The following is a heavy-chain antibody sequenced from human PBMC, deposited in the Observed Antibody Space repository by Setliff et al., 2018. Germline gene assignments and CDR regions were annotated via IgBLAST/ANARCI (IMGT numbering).Heavy chain of an antibody. V-gene: IGHV3-23*01. J-gene: IGHJ4*02. CDR3: AKDSLSGWSAVDY. Sequence: GGSLRLSCAASGFTFSSYAITWVRQAPGKGLEWVSMISGSAQTTYYADSVKGRFTISRDNSKNTLYLQMNSLRPEDTAVYYCAKDSLSGWSAVDYWGQGTLVTVSS. CDR2: ISGSAQTT. CDR1: GFTFSSYA. D-gene: IGHD6-19*01.